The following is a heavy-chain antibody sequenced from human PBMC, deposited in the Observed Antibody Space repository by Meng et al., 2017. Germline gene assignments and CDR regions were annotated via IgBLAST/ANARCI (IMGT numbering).Heavy chain of an antibody. D-gene: IGHD1-26*01. J-gene: IGHJ5*02. CDR1: GGSISSGNYY. CDR3: ARDSGVGGSYNWFDP. V-gene: IGHV4-30-4*01. Sequence: QVQLQESGPGLVKPSQTLSLTGTVAGGSISSGNYYWSWIRQPPGKGLEWIGYIYHSGSTYSNPSLKSRVTISVDTSKNQFSLKLNYVTAADTAVYYCARDSGVGGSYNWFDPWGQGTLVTVSS. CDR2: IYHSGST.